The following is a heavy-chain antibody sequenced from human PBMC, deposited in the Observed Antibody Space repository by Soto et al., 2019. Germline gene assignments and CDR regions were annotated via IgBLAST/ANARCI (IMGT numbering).Heavy chain of an antibody. J-gene: IGHJ6*02. V-gene: IGHV3-33*01. CDR3: AREYSSSWYEYGMDV. CDR2: IWYDGSNK. Sequence: QVQLVESGGGVVQPGRSLRLSCAASGFTFSSYGMHWVRQAPGKGLEWVAVIWYDGSNKYYADSVKGRFTISRDNSKNTLYLRMNSLRAEDTAVYYCAREYSSSWYEYGMDVWGQGTTVTVSS. CDR1: GFTFSSYG. D-gene: IGHD6-13*01.